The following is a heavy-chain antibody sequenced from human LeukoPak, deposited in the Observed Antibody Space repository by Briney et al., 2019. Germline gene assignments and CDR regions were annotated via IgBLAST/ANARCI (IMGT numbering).Heavy chain of an antibody. J-gene: IGHJ4*02. CDR2: IWYDGSNK. CDR3: ARALGQQLVAPLDY. V-gene: IGHV3-33*01. Sequence: TGGSLRLSCAASGFTFSSYGMHWVRQAPGKGLEGVAVIWYDGSNKYYADSVKGRFTISRDNSKNTLYLQMNSPRAEDTAVYYCARALGQQLVAPLDYWGQGTLVTVSS. CDR1: GFTFSSYG. D-gene: IGHD6-13*01.